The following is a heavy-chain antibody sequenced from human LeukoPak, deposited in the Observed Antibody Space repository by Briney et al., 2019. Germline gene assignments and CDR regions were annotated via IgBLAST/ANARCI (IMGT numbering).Heavy chain of an antibody. CDR2: ISSSSSYI. J-gene: IGHJ4*02. Sequence: GGSLRLSCAASGFTFSSYSMNWVRQAPGKGLEWVSSISSSSSYIYYADSVKGRFTISRDNAKNSLYLQMNSLRAEDTAVYYCAKDGNYYDSSSYYLRYWGQGTLVTVSS. CDR1: GFTFSSYS. V-gene: IGHV3-21*01. CDR3: AKDGNYYDSSSYYLRY. D-gene: IGHD3-22*01.